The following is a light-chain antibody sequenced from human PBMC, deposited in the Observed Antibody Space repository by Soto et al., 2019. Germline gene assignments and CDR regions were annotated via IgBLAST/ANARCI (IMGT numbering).Light chain of an antibody. V-gene: IGKV1-9*01. CDR2: DAS. J-gene: IGKJ5*01. CDR1: QGISSY. CDR3: QQFNSYPSG. Sequence: DIQLTQSPSFLYASVGDRVTITCRASQGISSYLAWYQQKPGKAPKLLIYDASTLQSGVPSRFSGSGSGTEFTLTISSLQPEDFATYNCQQFNSYPSGFGQGTRLETK.